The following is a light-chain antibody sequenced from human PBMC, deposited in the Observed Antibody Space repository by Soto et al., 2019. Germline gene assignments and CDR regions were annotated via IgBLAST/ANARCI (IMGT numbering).Light chain of an antibody. CDR3: QTWGTGIRV. J-gene: IGLJ3*02. CDR2: LNSDGSH. Sequence: QPVLTQSPSASASLGGSVKLTCTLSSGHSNYAIAWHQQQPEKGPRYLMNLNSDGSHSKGDGIPDRFSGSSSGAERYLTISSLQSEDEADYYCQTWGTGIRVFGGGTKVTVL. CDR1: SGHSNYA. V-gene: IGLV4-69*01.